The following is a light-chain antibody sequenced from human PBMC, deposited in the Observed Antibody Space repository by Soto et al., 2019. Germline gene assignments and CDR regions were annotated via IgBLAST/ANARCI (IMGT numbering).Light chain of an antibody. CDR3: QQRSNWPWT. Sequence: EIVLTQSPATLSLSPGERATLSCRASQSVSRYLAWYQQKTGQAPRLLIYDASNWATGIPTKFSGNGSGTNFTLTISSLEPEDFAVYYCQQRSNWPWTFGQGTKVDIK. CDR2: DAS. J-gene: IGKJ1*01. CDR1: QSVSRY. V-gene: IGKV3-11*01.